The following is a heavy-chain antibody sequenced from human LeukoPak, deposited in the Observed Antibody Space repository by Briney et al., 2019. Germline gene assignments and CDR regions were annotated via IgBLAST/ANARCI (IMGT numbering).Heavy chain of an antibody. J-gene: IGHJ4*02. D-gene: IGHD2-2*02. Sequence: SSVKVSCKACGYTFTGYYMHWVRQAPGQGLEWMGWINPNSGGTNYAQKFQGRVTMTRDTSISTAYMELSRLRSDDTAVYYCAREVAGYCSSTSCYNDYWGQGTLVTVSS. V-gene: IGHV1-2*02. CDR1: GYTFTGYY. CDR2: INPNSGGT. CDR3: AREVAGYCSSTSCYNDY.